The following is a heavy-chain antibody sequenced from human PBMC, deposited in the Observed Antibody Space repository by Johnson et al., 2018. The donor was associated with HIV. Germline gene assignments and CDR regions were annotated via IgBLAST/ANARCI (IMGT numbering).Heavy chain of an antibody. V-gene: IGHV3-7*05. CDR1: GFTFSSYW. D-gene: IGHD3-3*01. CDR3: TPIDWPGVVAFDI. CDR2: IKQDGSER. J-gene: IGHJ3*02. Sequence: EVQLVESGGGLVQPGGSLRLSCEASGFTFSSYWMSWVRQAPGKGLEWVANIKQDGSERYYVDSMKGRFTISRDNAKNSLYLQMNSLRREDTALYYCTPIDWPGVVAFDIWGRGTMVTVSS.